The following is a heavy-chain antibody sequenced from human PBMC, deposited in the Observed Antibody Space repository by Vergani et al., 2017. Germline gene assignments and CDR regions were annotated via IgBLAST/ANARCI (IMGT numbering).Heavy chain of an antibody. Sequence: QVQLVESGGGVVQSGRSLRLCCAASGITFNQYGMQGVREAPGKGLEWVPVTWYDGNNKQYADFVKGRLTISRDNSKNTMYLQMNSLRDEDTGVYYCARPLRLIYNRFDPWGQGTLVTVSS. CDR2: TWYDGNNK. CDR3: ARPLRLIYNRFDP. CDR1: GITFNQYG. D-gene: IGHD1-14*01. V-gene: IGHV3-33*01. J-gene: IGHJ5*02.